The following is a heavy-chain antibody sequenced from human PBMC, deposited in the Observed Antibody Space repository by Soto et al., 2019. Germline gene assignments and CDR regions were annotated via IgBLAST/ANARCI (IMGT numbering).Heavy chain of an antibody. V-gene: IGHV1-46*01. D-gene: IGHD2-15*01. CDR1: GYTFTSYY. J-gene: IGHJ6*02. CDR2: INPSGGST. Sequence: ASVKVSCKASGYTFTSYYMHWVRQAPGQGLEWMGIINPSGGSTSYAQKFQGRVTMTRDTSTSTVYMELSSLRSEDTAVYYCARATDIVVVVAATHGMDVWGQGTTVTVSS. CDR3: ARATDIVVVVAATHGMDV.